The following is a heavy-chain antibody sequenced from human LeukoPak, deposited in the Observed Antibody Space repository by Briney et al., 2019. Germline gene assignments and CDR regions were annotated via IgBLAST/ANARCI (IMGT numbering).Heavy chain of an antibody. CDR3: AHRRPGHLTGWDNSYFDN. D-gene: IGHD1/OR15-1a*01. J-gene: IGHJ4*02. V-gene: IGHV2-5*02. CDR1: GFSLYSSGVG. CDR2: IYWDDDK. Sequence: SGPTLVNPTQTLTLTCTFSGFSLYSSGVGVGWIRQPPGKAPDWLAVIYWDDDKRYNPSLRSRLTMSKDASKSQVFLVISNMDPVDTATYYCAHRRPGHLTGWDNSYFDNWGPGTLVTVSS.